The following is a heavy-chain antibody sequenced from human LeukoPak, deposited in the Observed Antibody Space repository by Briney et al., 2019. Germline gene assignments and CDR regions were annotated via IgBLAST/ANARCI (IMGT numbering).Heavy chain of an antibody. CDR2: MNATSGGA. D-gene: IGHD2-2*01. CDR1: GYSVTGFY. Sequence: GASVKVSCKASGYSVTGFYIHWVRQAPGQALEWMGWMNATSGGANYAQGFRGSLTMTRDTSITTAYMALSSLTADDTAMYYCITSSAYSTSWGTFDIWGQGTMVTVSS. V-gene: IGHV1-2*02. J-gene: IGHJ3*02. CDR3: ITSSAYSTSWGTFDI.